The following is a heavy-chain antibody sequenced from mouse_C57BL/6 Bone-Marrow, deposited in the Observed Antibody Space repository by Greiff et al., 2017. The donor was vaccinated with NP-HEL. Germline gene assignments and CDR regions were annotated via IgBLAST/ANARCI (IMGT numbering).Heavy chain of an antibody. J-gene: IGHJ4*01. CDR3: ARDLRYYAMDY. V-gene: IGHV3-6*01. CDR1: GYSITSGYY. Sequence: EESGPGLVKPSQSLSLTCSVPGYSITSGYYWNWIRQFPGNKLEWMGYISYDGSNNYNPSLKNRISITRDTSKNQFFLKLNSVTTEDTATYYCARDLRYYAMDYWGQGTSVTVSS. CDR2: ISYDGSN.